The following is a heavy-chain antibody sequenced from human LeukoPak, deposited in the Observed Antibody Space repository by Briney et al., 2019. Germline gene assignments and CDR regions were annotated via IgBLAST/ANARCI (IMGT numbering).Heavy chain of an antibody. Sequence: GASVKVSCKASGYTFTSYGISWVRQAPGQGLKWMGWISAYNGSTNYAQKLQGRVTMTTDTSTSTAYMELRSLRSDDTAVYYCARKDYGSGSYYYFDYWGQGTLVTVSS. V-gene: IGHV1-18*01. D-gene: IGHD3-10*01. J-gene: IGHJ4*02. CDR1: GYTFTSYG. CDR2: ISAYNGST. CDR3: ARKDYGSGSYYYFDY.